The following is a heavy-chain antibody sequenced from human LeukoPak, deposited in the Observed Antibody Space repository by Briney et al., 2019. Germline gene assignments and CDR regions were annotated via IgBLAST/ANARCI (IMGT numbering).Heavy chain of an antibody. CDR1: TASVTSHH. D-gene: IGHD6-25*01. V-gene: IGHV4-59*02. CDR2: IYHTGST. Sequence: SSETLSLTCAVSTASVTSHHWAWIRQPPGKGPEWIANIYHTGSTNYNPSLSSRVTISIDTAKNQFSLKLTSVTAADTAVYYCARRGRNSSGWQDSLWSQGTLVTVSS. J-gene: IGHJ4*02. CDR3: ARRGRNSSGWQDSL.